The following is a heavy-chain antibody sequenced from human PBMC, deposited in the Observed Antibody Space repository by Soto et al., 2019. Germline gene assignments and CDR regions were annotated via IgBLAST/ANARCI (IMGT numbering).Heavy chain of an antibody. J-gene: IGHJ6*02. CDR2: IIPIFGTA. CDR3: ARLCGGSCYSEDYYYGMDV. D-gene: IGHD2-15*01. CDR1: GGTFSSYA. V-gene: IGHV1-69*12. Sequence: QVQLVQSGAEVKKPGSSVKVSCKASGGTFSSYAISWVRQAPGQGLEWMGGIIPIFGTANYAQKFQGRVTLTADESTSTAYVELSSLRSEDTAVYYCARLCGGSCYSEDYYYGMDVWGQGTTVTVSS.